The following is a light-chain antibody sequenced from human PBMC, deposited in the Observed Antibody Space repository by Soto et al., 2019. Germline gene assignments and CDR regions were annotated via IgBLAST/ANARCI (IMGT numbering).Light chain of an antibody. CDR1: TSNIGSNY. CDR2: RTN. V-gene: IGLV1-47*01. CDR3: ASWNGSLWV. J-gene: IGLJ3*02. Sequence: QSALTQPPSVSGTPGQGVVLSCSGSTSNIGSNYVYWYQQLPGTAPKLLILRTNQRPSGVPDRFSGSRSGTSASLAISGLRSEDEADYYCASWNGSLWVFGGGTQLTVL.